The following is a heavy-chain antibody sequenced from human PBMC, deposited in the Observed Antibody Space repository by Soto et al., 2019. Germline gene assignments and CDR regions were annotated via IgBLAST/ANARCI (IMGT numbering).Heavy chain of an antibody. CDR1: GFTFSSSG. J-gene: IGHJ6*02. CDR2: ISYDGSNK. Sequence: PGGSLRLSCAASGFTFSSSGFHWVRQAPGKGLEWVAVISYDGSNKYYTDSVKGRFTISRDNSKNTLDLQMNSLRAEDTAVYYCAKDKSRSYYFYGMDVWGQGTTVTVSS. D-gene: IGHD3-10*01. CDR3: AKDKSRSYYFYGMDV. V-gene: IGHV3-30*18.